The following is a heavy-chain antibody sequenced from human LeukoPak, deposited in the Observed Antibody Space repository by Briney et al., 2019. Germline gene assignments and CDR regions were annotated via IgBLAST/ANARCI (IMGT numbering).Heavy chain of an antibody. CDR3: AREFGYCRTESCPLGY. V-gene: IGHV3-23*01. Sequence: GGSLRLSCAGSGFTFSAYAMTWVRQAPGKGLEWVSGITGSGATTYYADSVKGRFTISRDNSNNFLYLQMNNLRAEDTAMYYCAREFGYCRTESCPLGYWRQGTLVTVSS. CDR2: ITGSGATT. D-gene: IGHD2-2*03. J-gene: IGHJ4*02. CDR1: GFTFSAYA.